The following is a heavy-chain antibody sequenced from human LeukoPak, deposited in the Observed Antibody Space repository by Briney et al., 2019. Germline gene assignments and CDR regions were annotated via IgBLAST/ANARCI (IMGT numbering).Heavy chain of an antibody. CDR1: GGPISSYY. D-gene: IGHD3-22*01. Sequence: PSETLSLTCTVSGGPISSYYWSWIRLPPGKGLEWIGYIYYSGSTNYNPSLRSRVTISVDTSRNQFSLKLSSVTAADTAVYYCARSSESYDSSGYYSYYFDYWGQGTLVTVSS. CDR3: ARSSESYDSSGYYSYYFDY. CDR2: IYYSGST. V-gene: IGHV4-59*01. J-gene: IGHJ4*02.